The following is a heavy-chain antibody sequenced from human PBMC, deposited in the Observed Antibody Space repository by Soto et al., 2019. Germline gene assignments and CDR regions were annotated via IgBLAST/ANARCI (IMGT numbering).Heavy chain of an antibody. CDR1: GFSFDTYN. CDR2: ISSGRPDI. CDR3: ARDHLGIAAGDFDL. D-gene: IGHD6-19*01. Sequence: GGSLRLSCAASGFSFDTYNMNWVRQAPGKGLEWVSSISSGRPDIFCADSVRGRFTISRDDAKKSLFLQMNSLRADDTAVYYCARDHLGIAAGDFDLWGQGTLVTVS. J-gene: IGHJ4*02. V-gene: IGHV3-21*01.